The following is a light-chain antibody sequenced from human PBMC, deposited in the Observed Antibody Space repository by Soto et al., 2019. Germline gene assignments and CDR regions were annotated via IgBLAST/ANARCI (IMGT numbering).Light chain of an antibody. V-gene: IGKV3-15*01. CDR1: QTVSNN. J-gene: IGKJ1*01. CDR3: QQYNSWPRT. Sequence: DTVMTQSPATLSVSPGERASLSCGANQTVSNNVAWYRQKPGQAPRLLIYGASTRATGVPARFTGSGSGTEFTLTISSLQSEDFAIYYCQQYNSWPRTFGQGTKVDI. CDR2: GAS.